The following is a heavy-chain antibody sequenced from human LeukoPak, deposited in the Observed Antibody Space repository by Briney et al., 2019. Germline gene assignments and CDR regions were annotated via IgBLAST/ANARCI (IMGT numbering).Heavy chain of an antibody. V-gene: IGHV4-38-2*01. CDR2: IYHSGST. CDR1: GYSISSGYY. CDR3: ARVGNYMDV. J-gene: IGHJ6*03. Sequence: SETLSLTCAVSGYSISSGYYWGWIREPPEKGLEWIGSIYHSGSTYYNPSLKSRVTISVDTSKNQFSLKLSSVTAADTAVYYCARVGNYMDVWGKGTTVTVSS.